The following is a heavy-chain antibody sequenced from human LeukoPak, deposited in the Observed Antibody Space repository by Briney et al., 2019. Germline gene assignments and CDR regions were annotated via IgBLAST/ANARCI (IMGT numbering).Heavy chain of an antibody. J-gene: IGHJ4*02. V-gene: IGHV3-23*01. CDR1: GFTFSSYA. CDR2: ISGGGGT. D-gene: IGHD6-13*01. CDR3: AKAKQLAASPDY. Sequence: PGGSLRLSCAASGFTFSSYAMNWVRQAPGKGLEWVSVISGGGGTYYADSVKGRFTISRDNSKNTLYLQMNSLRAEDTAVYYCAKAKQLAASPDYWGQGTLVTVSS.